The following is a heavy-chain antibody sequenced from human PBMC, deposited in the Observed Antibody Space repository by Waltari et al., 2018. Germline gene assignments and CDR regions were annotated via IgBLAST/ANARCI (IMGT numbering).Heavy chain of an antibody. D-gene: IGHD3-3*01. CDR1: GGSFSGYY. V-gene: IGHV4-34*01. CDR2: IYHSGST. J-gene: IGHJ4*02. Sequence: QVQLQQWGAGLLKPSETLSLTCAVYGGSFSGYYWSWIRQPPGKGLEWIGSIYHSGSTYYNPALKSRVTISVDTSKNQFSLKLSSVTAADTAVYYCARLKGLRFLEWLFDYWGQGTLVTVSS. CDR3: ARLKGLRFLEWLFDY.